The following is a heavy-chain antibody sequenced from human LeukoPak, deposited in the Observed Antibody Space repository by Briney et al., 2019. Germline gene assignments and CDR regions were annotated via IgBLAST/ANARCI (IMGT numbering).Heavy chain of an antibody. CDR3: TRLVRSSSMEDYAFDI. Sequence: PGGSLRLSCAASGFTFSGSAMHWVRQASGKGLEWVGRIRSKANSYATAYAASVKGRFTISRDDSKNTAYLQMNSLKTEDTAVYYCTRLVRSSSMEDYAFDIWGQGTMVTVSS. CDR1: GFTFSGSA. V-gene: IGHV3-73*01. D-gene: IGHD6-6*01. CDR2: IRSKANSYAT. J-gene: IGHJ3*02.